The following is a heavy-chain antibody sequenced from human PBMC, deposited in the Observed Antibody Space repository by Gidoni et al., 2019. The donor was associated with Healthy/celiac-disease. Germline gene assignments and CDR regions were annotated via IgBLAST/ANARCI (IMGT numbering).Heavy chain of an antibody. D-gene: IGHD5-18*01. Sequence: EVQLVQSGAAVKKPGESLKISCKGSGYSFTSYWIGWVRQMPGKGLEWMGIIYPVDSDTRYIPSFQGQVTISADKSISTSYLQWSSLKASDTAMYYCARLPRLVIHLWGSVDYWGQGTLVTFSS. CDR2: IYPVDSDT. J-gene: IGHJ4*02. CDR1: GYSFTSYW. CDR3: ARLPRLVIHLWGSVDY. V-gene: IGHV5-51*01.